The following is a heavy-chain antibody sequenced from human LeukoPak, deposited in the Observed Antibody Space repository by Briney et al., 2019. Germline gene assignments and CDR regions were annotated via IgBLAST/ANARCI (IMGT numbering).Heavy chain of an antibody. V-gene: IGHV4-34*01. Sequence: SETLSLTCAVYGGSFSGYYWSWIRQPPGKGLEWIGEINHSGSTNYNPSLKSRVTISVDTSKNQFSLKLSSVTAADTAVYYCARGVSYSYYYYYMDVWGKGTTDTVSS. CDR3: ARGVSYSYYYYYMDV. CDR1: GGSFSGYY. J-gene: IGHJ6*03. CDR2: INHSGST. D-gene: IGHD1-26*01.